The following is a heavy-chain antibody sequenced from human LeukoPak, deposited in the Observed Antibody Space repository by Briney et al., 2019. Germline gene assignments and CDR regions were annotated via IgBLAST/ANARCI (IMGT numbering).Heavy chain of an antibody. Sequence: ASVKVSCKASAYTFSNYAIHWVRQAPGQGLEWMGWIDTYTGNPTYAQGFTGRIVFSLDTSVSTAYLQTSSLKSEDTAVYFCARDRELRFLEWLAGPFDFWGQGTLVTVSS. V-gene: IGHV7-4-1*02. CDR2: IDTYTGNP. D-gene: IGHD3-3*01. CDR1: AYTFSNYA. CDR3: ARDRELRFLEWLAGPFDF. J-gene: IGHJ4*02.